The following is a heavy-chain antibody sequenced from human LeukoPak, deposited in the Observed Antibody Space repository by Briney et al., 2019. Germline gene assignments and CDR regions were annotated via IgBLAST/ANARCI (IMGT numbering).Heavy chain of an antibody. CDR1: GFTFSSYA. CDR3: AKVRYYGSGALDY. V-gene: IGHV3-30-3*01. Sequence: GGSLRLSCAASGFTFSSYAMHWVRQAPGKGLEWVAVISYDGSNKYYADSVKGRFTISRDNSKNTLYLQMNSLRAEDTAVYYCAKVRYYGSGALDYWGQGTLVTVSS. CDR2: ISYDGSNK. D-gene: IGHD3-10*01. J-gene: IGHJ4*02.